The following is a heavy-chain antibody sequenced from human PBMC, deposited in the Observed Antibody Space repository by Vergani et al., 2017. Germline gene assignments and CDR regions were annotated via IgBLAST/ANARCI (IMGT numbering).Heavy chain of an antibody. CDR3: AGCVVGATDYYYYGMDV. CDR2: IIPILGIA. CDR1: GGTFSSYT. D-gene: IGHD1-26*01. J-gene: IGHJ6*02. V-gene: IGHV1-69*02. Sequence: QVQLVQSGAEVKKPGSSVKVSCKASGGTFSSYTISWVRQAPGQGLEWMGRIIPILGIANYAQKFQGRVTITADKSTSTAYMELSSLRSEDTAVYYCAGCVVGATDYYYYGMDVWGQGTTVTVSS.